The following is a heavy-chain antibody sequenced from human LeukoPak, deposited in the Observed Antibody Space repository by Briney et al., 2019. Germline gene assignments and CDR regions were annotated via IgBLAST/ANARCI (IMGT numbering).Heavy chain of an antibody. J-gene: IGHJ4*02. CDR1: GFTFSSHW. CDR3: ARDYNWNLPDY. D-gene: IGHD1-1*01. Sequence: GSLRLSCAASGFTFSSHWRHWVRQVPGKGLVWVSRIDSDGRITTYADSVKGRFTISRDNAKNTLYLQMNTLRDEDTAVYYCARDYNWNLPDYWGQGTLVTVSS. V-gene: IGHV3-74*01. CDR2: IDSDGRIT.